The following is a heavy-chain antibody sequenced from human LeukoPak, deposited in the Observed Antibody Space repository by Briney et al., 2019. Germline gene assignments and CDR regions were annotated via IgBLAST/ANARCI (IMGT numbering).Heavy chain of an antibody. Sequence: GSLRLSCAASGFTFSSYGMHWVRQAPGKGLEWVAVISYDGSNKYYADSVKGRFTISRDNSKNTLYLQMNSLRAEDTAVYYCARERANWFDPWGQGTLVTVSS. J-gene: IGHJ5*02. CDR2: ISYDGSNK. V-gene: IGHV3-30*03. CDR3: ARERANWFDP. CDR1: GFTFSSYG.